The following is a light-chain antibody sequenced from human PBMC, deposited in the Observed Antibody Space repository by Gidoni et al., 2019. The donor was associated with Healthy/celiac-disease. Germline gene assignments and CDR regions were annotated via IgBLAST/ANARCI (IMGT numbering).Light chain of an antibody. CDR3: QQYGSSPRT. V-gene: IGKV3-20*01. Sequence: EIVLTQSPGTLSLSPGARATLSCRASQSVSSSYLAWYQQQPGQAPRLLIYGASSRATGIPDRFSGSGSGTDFTLTISRLEPEDFAVYYCQQYGSSPRTFGQGTRLEIK. CDR2: GAS. J-gene: IGKJ5*01. CDR1: QSVSSSY.